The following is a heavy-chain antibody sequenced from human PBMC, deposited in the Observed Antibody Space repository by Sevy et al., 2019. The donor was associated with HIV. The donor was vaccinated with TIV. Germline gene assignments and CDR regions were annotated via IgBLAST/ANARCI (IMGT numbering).Heavy chain of an antibody. V-gene: IGHV3-9*03. D-gene: IGHD3-10*01. CDR3: AKDHRERYDGSGSHLDAFDI. CDR2: ISWNSGSI. J-gene: IGHJ3*02. Sequence: GGSLRLSCAASGFTFDDYAMHWVRQAPGKGLEWVSGISWNSGSIGYAGSVKGRFTIARANAKISLYLKMNSLRAEDMALYDCAKDHRERYDGSGSHLDAFDIWGQGTMVTVSS. CDR1: GFTFDDYA.